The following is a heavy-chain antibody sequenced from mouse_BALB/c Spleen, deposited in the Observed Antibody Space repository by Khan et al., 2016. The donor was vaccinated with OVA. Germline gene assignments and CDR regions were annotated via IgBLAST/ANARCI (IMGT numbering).Heavy chain of an antibody. Sequence: EVQLQESGPSLVKPSQTLSLICSVTGDSITSGYWNWIRKFPGNKLEFMGYMIYSGHTYYNPSLKSRISITRHTSKHQYYLQLNSVTTEDTATSDWSRSTYKYACLYWGRGTLVSVSA. D-gene: IGHD2-14*01. CDR3: SRSTYKYACLY. CDR2: MIYSGHT. CDR1: GDSITSGY. J-gene: IGHJ3*01. V-gene: IGHV3-8*02.